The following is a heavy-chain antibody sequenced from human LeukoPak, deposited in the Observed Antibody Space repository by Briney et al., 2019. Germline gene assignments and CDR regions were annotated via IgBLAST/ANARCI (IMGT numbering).Heavy chain of an antibody. V-gene: IGHV1-2*02. CDR3: ARYPHSSGFTDY. Sequence: ASVKVSCTASGYTFTGYYMHWVGQAPGQRLGWWEWINPNSGDKNYAQKFQGRVPMTRDTSISTAYMELSRLRSDDTAVYYCARYPHSSGFTDYWGQGTLVTVSS. CDR2: INPNSGDK. J-gene: IGHJ4*02. CDR1: GYTFTGYY. D-gene: IGHD3-22*01.